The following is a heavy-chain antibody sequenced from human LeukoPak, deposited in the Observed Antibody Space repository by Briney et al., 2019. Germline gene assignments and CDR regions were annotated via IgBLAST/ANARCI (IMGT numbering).Heavy chain of an antibody. D-gene: IGHD1-7*01. CDR3: AMDPTTRYYGMDV. CDR2: INPNSGGT. CDR1: GYTFTGYY. J-gene: IGHJ6*02. V-gene: IGHV1-2*02. Sequence: ASVKVSCKASGYTFTGYYMHWVRQAPGQVLEWMGWINPNSGGTNYAQKFQGRVTMTRDTSISTAYMELSRLRSDDTAVYYCAMDPTTRYYGMDVWGQGTTVTVSS.